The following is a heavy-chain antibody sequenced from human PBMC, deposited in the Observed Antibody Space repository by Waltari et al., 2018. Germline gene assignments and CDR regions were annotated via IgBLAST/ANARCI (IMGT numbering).Heavy chain of an antibody. Sequence: QVQLQQWGAGLLKPSETLSLTCAVYGGSFSGYYWSWIRQPPGKGLEWIGEINHSGSANSNPALKSRVTIAVDTSKNQFSLKLSSVAAADTAVYCCARHKRYYGSGSYRDINWFDPWGQGTLVTVSS. CDR3: ARHKRYYGSGSYRDINWFDP. CDR2: INHSGSA. CDR1: GGSFSGYY. J-gene: IGHJ5*02. V-gene: IGHV4-34*01. D-gene: IGHD3-10*01.